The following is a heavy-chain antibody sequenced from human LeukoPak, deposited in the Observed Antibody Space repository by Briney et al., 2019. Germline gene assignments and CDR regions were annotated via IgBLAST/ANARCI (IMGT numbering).Heavy chain of an antibody. CDR2: ISSIGSTI. CDR3: ARQTPARYYYYGMDV. J-gene: IGHJ6*02. Sequence: GGSLRLSCAASGFTLCDYYLSWIRQAPGKGMAWVSYISSIGSTIYYAYSGKGRFTISRDNAKNSLYLQMNSLRADDTAVYYCARQTPARYYYYGMDVWGQGTTVTVSS. CDR1: GFTLCDYY. V-gene: IGHV3-11*01. D-gene: IGHD6-6*01.